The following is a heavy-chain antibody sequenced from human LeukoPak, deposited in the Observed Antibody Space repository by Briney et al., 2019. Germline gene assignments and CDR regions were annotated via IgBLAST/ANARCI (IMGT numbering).Heavy chain of an antibody. J-gene: IGHJ4*02. CDR1: GGSISSYY. V-gene: IGHV4-59*01. Sequence: SETLSLTCTVSGGSISSYYWSWIRQPPGKGLEWIGYIYYSGSTNYNPSLKSRVTTSVDTSKNQFSLKLSSVTAADTAVYYCARDTGSTGTTAIDYWGQGTLVTVSS. D-gene: IGHD1-1*01. CDR3: ARDTGSTGTTAIDY. CDR2: IYYSGST.